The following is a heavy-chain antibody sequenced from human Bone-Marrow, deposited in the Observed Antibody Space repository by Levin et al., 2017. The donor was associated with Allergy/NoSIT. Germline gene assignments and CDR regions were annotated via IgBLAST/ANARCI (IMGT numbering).Heavy chain of an antibody. CDR2: IGTAGDT. D-gene: IGHD6-19*01. J-gene: IGHJ6*02. V-gene: IGHV3-13*01. CDR3: ARGGSRKQWLASYYYYGMDV. CDR1: GFTFSSYD. Sequence: PGGSLRLSCAASGFTFSSYDMHWVRQATGKGLEWVSAIGTAGDTYYPGSVKGRFTISRENAKNSLYLQMNSLRAGDTAVYYCARGGSRKQWLASYYYYGMDVWGQGTTVTVSS.